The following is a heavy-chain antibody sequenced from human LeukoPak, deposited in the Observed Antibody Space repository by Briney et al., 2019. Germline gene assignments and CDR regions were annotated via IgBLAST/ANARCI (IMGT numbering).Heavy chain of an antibody. V-gene: IGHV5-51*01. CDR1: GYSFASYW. CDR2: IYPGDSDA. Sequence: GESLKISCKGSGYSFASYWIAWVRQMPGKGLEWMGNIYPGDSDARYSPSFQGQVTISADKSISTAYLQWSSLKASDTAMYYCARRPGTGTTAYFDYWGQGTLVTVSS. CDR3: ARRPGTGTTAYFDY. D-gene: IGHD1-7*01. J-gene: IGHJ4*02.